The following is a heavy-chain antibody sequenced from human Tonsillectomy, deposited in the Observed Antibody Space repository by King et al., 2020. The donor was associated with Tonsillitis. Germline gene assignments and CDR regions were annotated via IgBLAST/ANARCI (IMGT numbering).Heavy chain of an antibody. CDR3: ARDLYGGNSGVFDI. CDR1: GYTFTAFY. D-gene: IGHD4-23*01. Sequence: QLVQSGAEVKKPGASVKVSCKASGYTFTAFYVHWARQAPGQGLEWMGWINPNSGGTNYALNFQGRVTLTRDTSISTAYMDLSRLRSDDTAVYYCARDLYGGNSGVFDIWGQGTMVTVSS. V-gene: IGHV1-2*02. CDR2: INPNSGGT. J-gene: IGHJ3*02.